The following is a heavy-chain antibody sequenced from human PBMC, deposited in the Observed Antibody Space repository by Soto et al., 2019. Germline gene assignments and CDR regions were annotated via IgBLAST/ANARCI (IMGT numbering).Heavy chain of an antibody. Sequence: EVQLVESGGGLVKPGGSLRLSCAASGFTFSSYSMNWVRQAPGKGLEWVSSISSSSSYIYYADSVKGRFTISRDNAKNSLYLQMNCLRAEDTAVYYCARDNFGVVTGAFDIWGQGTMVTVSS. V-gene: IGHV3-21*01. J-gene: IGHJ3*02. CDR3: ARDNFGVVTGAFDI. CDR1: GFTFSSYS. D-gene: IGHD2-21*02. CDR2: ISSSSSYI.